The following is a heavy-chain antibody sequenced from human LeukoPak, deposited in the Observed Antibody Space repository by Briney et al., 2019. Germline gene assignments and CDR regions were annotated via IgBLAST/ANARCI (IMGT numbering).Heavy chain of an antibody. J-gene: IGHJ3*02. V-gene: IGHV1-69-2*01. CDR1: GYTFTDYY. CDR2: VDPEDGET. CDR3: ATGYCSSTSCYTGAFDI. D-gene: IGHD2-2*02. Sequence: ASVKVSCKASGYTFTDYYMHWVQQAPGKGLEWMGRVDPEDGETIYAEKFQSRVTITADTSTDTAYMELSSLRSEDTAVYYCATGYCSSTSCYTGAFDIWGQGTMVTVSS.